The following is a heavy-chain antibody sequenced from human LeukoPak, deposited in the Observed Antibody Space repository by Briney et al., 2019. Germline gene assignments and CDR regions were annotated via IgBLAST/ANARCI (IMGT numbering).Heavy chain of an antibody. Sequence: GGSLRLSCALSGFTLDNYAIHWVRHAPERGLEWVSLISGDGGSTYYADSMKGRFTISRDNSKNSLYLQMNSLRTEDTALYYCARDSQEFFQHWGQGTLVTVSS. V-gene: IGHV3-43*02. CDR1: GFTLDNYA. CDR3: ARDSQEFFQH. J-gene: IGHJ1*01. CDR2: ISGDGGST.